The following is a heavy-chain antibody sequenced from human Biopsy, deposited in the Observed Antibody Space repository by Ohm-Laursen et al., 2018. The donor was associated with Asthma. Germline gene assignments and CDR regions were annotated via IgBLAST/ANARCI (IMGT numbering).Heavy chain of an antibody. D-gene: IGHD3-3*02. CDR3: ARTFHFWSPYHAEHYQL. V-gene: IGHV3-7*01. Sequence: SLRLSCSASGFTFGDYWMSWVRQVPGKGLEWVANIKHDGSEKNHVDSLKGRFTISRDNAKNSQYLQMNSLRAEDTAVYYCARTFHFWSPYHAEHYQLWGQGTLVTVSS. CDR1: GFTFGDYW. CDR2: IKHDGSEK. J-gene: IGHJ1*01.